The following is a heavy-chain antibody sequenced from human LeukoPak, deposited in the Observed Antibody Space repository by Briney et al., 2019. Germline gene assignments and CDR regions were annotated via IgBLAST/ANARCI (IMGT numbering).Heavy chain of an antibody. CDR1: GFTFSSHS. V-gene: IGHV3-64*01. D-gene: IGHD3-10*01. Sequence: GGSLRLSCAASGFTFSSHSMHWARQAPGKGLEYVSTISGNGDSTYYGNSVKGRFTISRDNAKNTLYLQMDSLRAEDMAIYYCVRDGSSLPSNHRHFDYWGQGTLVTVST. CDR2: ISGNGDST. CDR3: VRDGSSLPSNHRHFDY. J-gene: IGHJ4*02.